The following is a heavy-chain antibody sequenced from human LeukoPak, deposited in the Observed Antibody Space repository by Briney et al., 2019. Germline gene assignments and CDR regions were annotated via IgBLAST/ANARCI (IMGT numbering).Heavy chain of an antibody. V-gene: IGHV1-69*13. CDR3: ARGSTCSGGSCYVYYYYGMDV. J-gene: IGHJ6*02. Sequence: SVTVSCKASGGTFSSYAISWVRQAPGQGLEWMGGIIPIFGTANYAQKFQGRVTITADESTSTAYMELSSLRSEDTAVYYCARGSTCSGGSCYVYYYYGMDVWGQGTTVTVSS. D-gene: IGHD2-15*01. CDR1: GGTFSSYA. CDR2: IIPIFGTA.